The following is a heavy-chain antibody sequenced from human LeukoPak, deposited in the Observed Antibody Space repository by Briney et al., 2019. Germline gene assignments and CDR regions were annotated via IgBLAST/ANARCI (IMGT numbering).Heavy chain of an antibody. Sequence: ASVKVSCKTSGYTFTHFGITWVRQAPGQGLEWMGWVSGYNGNTNYAQKVQGRVTMTIDTSTTTAYMDLRSLRFEDTAVYYCAGGVYYFDYWGQGTLVTVSS. J-gene: IGHJ4*02. D-gene: IGHD2-8*01. CDR2: VSGYNGNT. CDR1: GYTFTHFG. V-gene: IGHV1-18*01. CDR3: AGGVYYFDY.